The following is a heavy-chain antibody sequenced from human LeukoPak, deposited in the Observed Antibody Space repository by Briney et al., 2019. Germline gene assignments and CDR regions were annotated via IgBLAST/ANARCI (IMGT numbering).Heavy chain of an antibody. Sequence: TGGSLRLSCAASGFTFSSYWMHWVRQAPGKGLVWVSRIKGDESATNYADSVKGRFTISRDNAKNTLYLQMNSLRAEDTAVYYCARGVIGGYYFDYWGQGTLVTVSS. CDR2: IKGDESAT. CDR3: ARGVIGGYYFDY. V-gene: IGHV3-74*01. J-gene: IGHJ4*02. D-gene: IGHD3-10*01. CDR1: GFTFSSYW.